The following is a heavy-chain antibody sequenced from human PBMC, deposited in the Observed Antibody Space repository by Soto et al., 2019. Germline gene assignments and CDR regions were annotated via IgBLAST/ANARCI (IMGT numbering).Heavy chain of an antibody. Sequence: QVQVVESGGGVVQPGRSLRLSCAASRFIFSTYAMHWVRQAPGKGLEWVAGISYDGRNEYYADSVRGRFTISRDNPRNTLYPQMNGLRAEDTAVYYCARGSYGDYYYYCGMDVWGQGTTVTVSS. CDR2: ISYDGRNE. CDR3: ARGSYGDYYYYCGMDV. V-gene: IGHV3-30*04. J-gene: IGHJ6*02. CDR1: RFIFSTYA. D-gene: IGHD4-17*01.